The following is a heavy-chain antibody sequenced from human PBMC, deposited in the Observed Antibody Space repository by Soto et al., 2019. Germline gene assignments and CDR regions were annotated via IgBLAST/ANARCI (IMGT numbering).Heavy chain of an antibody. J-gene: IGHJ3*02. CDR3: ARCGRVDAFDI. V-gene: IGHV3-72*01. Sequence: VGSLRLSCAASGFTFSDHYMDWVRQAPGKGLEWVGRTRNKANSYTTEYAASVKGRFTISRDDSKNSLYLQMNSLKTEDTAVYYCARCGRVDAFDIWGQGTMVTVSS. D-gene: IGHD3-10*01. CDR1: GFTFSDHY. CDR2: TRNKANSYTT.